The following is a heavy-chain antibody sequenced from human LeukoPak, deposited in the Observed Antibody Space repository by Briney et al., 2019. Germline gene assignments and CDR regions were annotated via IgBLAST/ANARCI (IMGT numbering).Heavy chain of an antibody. CDR2: IYHSGST. CDR3: ARGILPNIVSTDNWFDP. Sequence: PSETLSLTCTVSGGSISSGGYYWSWIRQPPGKGLEWIGYIYHSGSTYYNPSLKSRVTISVDRSKNQFSLKLSSVTAADTAVYYCARGILPNIVSTDNWFDPWGQGTLVTVSS. D-gene: IGHD5/OR15-5a*01. J-gene: IGHJ5*02. CDR1: GGSISSGGYY. V-gene: IGHV4-30-2*01.